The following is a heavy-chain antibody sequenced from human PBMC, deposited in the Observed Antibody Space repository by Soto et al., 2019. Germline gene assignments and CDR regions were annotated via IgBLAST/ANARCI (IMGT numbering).Heavy chain of an antibody. CDR2: IYYSGST. Sequence: SETLSLTCTVSGGSISSYYWSWIRQPPGKGLEWIGYIYYSGSTNYNPSLKSRVTISVDTSKNQFSLKLSSVTAADTAVYYCARQSSGGYDFWSGYYTGGGPYYYYYMDVWGKGTTVTVSS. V-gene: IGHV4-59*08. CDR3: ARQSSGGYDFWSGYYTGGGPYYYYYMDV. D-gene: IGHD3-3*01. CDR1: GGSISSYY. J-gene: IGHJ6*03.